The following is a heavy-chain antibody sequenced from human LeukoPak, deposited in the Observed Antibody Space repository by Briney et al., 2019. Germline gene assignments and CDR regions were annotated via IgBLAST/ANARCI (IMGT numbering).Heavy chain of an antibody. CDR2: IYYSGST. CDR3: ARDSSGWLHYYYYGMDV. D-gene: IGHD6-19*01. CDR1: GGSVSSGSYY. V-gene: IGHV4-61*01. J-gene: IGHJ6*02. Sequence: SETLSLTCTVSGGSVSSGSYYWSWIRQPPGKGLEWIGYIYYSGSTNYNPSLKSRVTISVDTSKNQFSLKPSSVTAADTAVYYCARDSSGWLHYYYYGMDVWGQGTTVTVSS.